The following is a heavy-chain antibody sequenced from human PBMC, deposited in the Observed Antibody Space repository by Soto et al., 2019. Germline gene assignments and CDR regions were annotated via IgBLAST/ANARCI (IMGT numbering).Heavy chain of an antibody. D-gene: IGHD6-19*01. J-gene: IGHJ5*02. CDR2: ISTDGTNR. CDR3: AIDFKDGSGCP. Sequence: GVLRDSWGAAGGTILCHGWRRVRQGPGKGLVWVSGISTDGTNRKYADSVKGRFSVSRDNAKNMLYLQMNSLRAEDTAVYFCAIDFKDGSGCPWGQGTLVTVSS. CDR1: GGTILCHG. V-gene: IGHV3-74*03.